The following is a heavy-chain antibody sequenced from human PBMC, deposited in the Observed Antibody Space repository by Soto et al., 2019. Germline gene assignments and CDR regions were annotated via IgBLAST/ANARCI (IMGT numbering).Heavy chain of an antibody. CDR3: ARDAQYYYDSIRDPGY. V-gene: IGHV3-21*01. CDR1: GFTFSSYS. Sequence: PGGSLRLSCAASGFTFSSYSMNWVRQAPGKGLEWVSSISSSSSYIYYADSVKGRFTISRDNAKNSLYLQMNSLRAEDTAVYYCARDAQYYYDSIRDPGYWGQVTLVTVSS. D-gene: IGHD3-22*01. CDR2: ISSSSSYI. J-gene: IGHJ4*02.